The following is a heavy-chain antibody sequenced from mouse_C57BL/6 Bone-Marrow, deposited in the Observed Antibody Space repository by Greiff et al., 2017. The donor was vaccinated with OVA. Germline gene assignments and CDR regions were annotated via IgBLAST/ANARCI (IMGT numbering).Heavy chain of an antibody. Sequence: QVQLQQPGAELVMPGASVKLSCKASGYTFTSYWMHWVKQRPGQGLEWIGEIDPSDSYTNYNQKFKGKSTLTVDKSSSTAYMQLSSLTSEDSAVYYCGRGLTVCAYWGQGTLVTVSA. CDR2: IDPSDSYT. V-gene: IGHV1-69*01. CDR3: GRGLTVCAY. CDR1: GYTFTSYW. J-gene: IGHJ3*01. D-gene: IGHD4-1*01.